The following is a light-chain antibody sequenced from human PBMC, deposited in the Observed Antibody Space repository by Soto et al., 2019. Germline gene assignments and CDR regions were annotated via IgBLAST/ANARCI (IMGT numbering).Light chain of an antibody. CDR2: LNSDGSH. CDR3: QTWDTGIVV. V-gene: IGLV4-69*01. J-gene: IGLJ2*01. Sequence: QSVLTQSPSASASLGASVKLTCTLSSGHSNYAIAWHQQQPEKSPRYLMKLNSDGSHIQGDGIPDRFSGSTSGAERYLTISSLQSEDEAYYYCQTWDTGIVVFGGGTKLTVL. CDR1: SGHSNYA.